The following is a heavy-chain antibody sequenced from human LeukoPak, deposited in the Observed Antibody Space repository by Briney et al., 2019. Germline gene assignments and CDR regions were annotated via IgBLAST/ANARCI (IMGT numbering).Heavy chain of an antibody. CDR1: GGSISSYY. CDR3: ARGRDGYNPVDY. Sequence: SETLSLTCTVSGGSISSYYWSWIRQPPGKGLEWIGYIYYSGSTNYNPSLKSRVTISVDTSKNQFSLKLSSVTAADTAVYYCARGRDGYNPVDYWGQGTLVTASS. V-gene: IGHV4-59*08. D-gene: IGHD5-24*01. J-gene: IGHJ4*02. CDR2: IYYSGST.